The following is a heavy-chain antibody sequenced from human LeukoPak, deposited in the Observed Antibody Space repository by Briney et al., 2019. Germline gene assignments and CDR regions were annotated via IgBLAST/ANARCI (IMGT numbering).Heavy chain of an antibody. CDR3: ARDRVSLGYYGMDV. V-gene: IGHV4-59*01. CDR1: GDSISSYH. Sequence: SETLSLTCTVSGDSISSYHWGWIRQPPGKGLEWIGYIYYSGSTNYNPSLKSRVTISVDTSKNQFSLKLSSVTAADTAVYYCARDRVSLGYYGMDVWGQGTTVTVSS. J-gene: IGHJ6*02. CDR2: IYYSGST. D-gene: IGHD7-27*01.